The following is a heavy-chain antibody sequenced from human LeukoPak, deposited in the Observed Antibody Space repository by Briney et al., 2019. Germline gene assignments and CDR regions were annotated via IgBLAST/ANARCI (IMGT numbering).Heavy chain of an antibody. V-gene: IGHV1-2*02. CDR3: ARGAVNRYNWNDDNYYYYYMDV. J-gene: IGHJ6*03. CDR1: GYTFSDYY. D-gene: IGHD1-1*01. CDR2: INPDSGGT. Sequence: ASVKVSCKASGYTFSDYYMHWVRQAPGQGLEWMGWINPDSGGTKYAQKFQDRVTMTSDTSISTAYMELSRLRSDDTAVYYCARGAVNRYNWNDDNYYYYYMDVWGKGTTVIISS.